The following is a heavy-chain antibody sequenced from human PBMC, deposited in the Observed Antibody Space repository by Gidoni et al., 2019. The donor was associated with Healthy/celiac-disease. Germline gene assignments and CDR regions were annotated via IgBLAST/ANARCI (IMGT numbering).Heavy chain of an antibody. Sequence: TCTVSGGSISSGSYYWSWIRQPAGKGLEWIGRIYTSGSTNYNPSLKSRVTISVDTSKNQFSLKLSSVTAADTAVYYCARGAIVVVPAAPNYYYYYGMDVWGQGTTVTVSS. J-gene: IGHJ6*02. CDR1: GGSISSGSYY. CDR3: ARGAIVVVPAAPNYYYYYGMDV. V-gene: IGHV4-61*02. CDR2: IYTSGST. D-gene: IGHD2-2*01.